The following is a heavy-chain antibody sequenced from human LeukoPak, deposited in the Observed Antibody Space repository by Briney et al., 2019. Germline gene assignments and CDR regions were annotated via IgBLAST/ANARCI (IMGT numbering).Heavy chain of an antibody. CDR3: AKVVVRGVIGHFDL. J-gene: IGHJ2*01. CDR2: ISWNSGSI. V-gene: IGHV3-9*01. CDR1: GFTFDDYA. D-gene: IGHD3-10*01. Sequence: GRSLRLSCAASGFTFDDYAMHWVRQAPGKGLEWVSGISWNSGSIGYADSVKGRFTISRDNAKNSLYLQMNSLRAEDTALYYCAKVVVRGVIGHFDLWGRGTLVTLSS.